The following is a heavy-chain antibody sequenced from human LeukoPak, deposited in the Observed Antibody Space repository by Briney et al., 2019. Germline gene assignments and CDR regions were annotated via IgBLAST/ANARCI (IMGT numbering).Heavy chain of an antibody. CDR3: ARDQGGSSWLFDY. Sequence: ASVKVSCKASGYTFTGHFMNWVRQAPGQGLEWMGWINPNTVGTNYAPTFQGRVTMTRDTSISTAYMERSGLRSDDTAVYYCARDQGGSSWLFDYWGQGALVTVSS. CDR1: GYTFTGHF. J-gene: IGHJ4*02. D-gene: IGHD6-13*01. CDR2: INPNTVGT. V-gene: IGHV1-2*02.